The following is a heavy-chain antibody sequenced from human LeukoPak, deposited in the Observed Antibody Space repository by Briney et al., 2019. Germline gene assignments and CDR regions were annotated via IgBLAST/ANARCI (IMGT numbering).Heavy chain of an antibody. V-gene: IGHV1-24*01. D-gene: IGHD2-2*01. J-gene: IGHJ3*02. CDR2: FDPEDGET. CDR1: GYTLTELS. CDR3: ARETYIVVVPAAIRGGAFDI. Sequence: GASVKVSCKVSGYTLTELSMHWVRQAPGKGLEWMGGFDPEDGETIYAQKFKGRVTMTEDTSTDTAYMELSSLRSEDTAVYYCARETYIVVVPAAIRGGAFDIWGQGTMVTVSS.